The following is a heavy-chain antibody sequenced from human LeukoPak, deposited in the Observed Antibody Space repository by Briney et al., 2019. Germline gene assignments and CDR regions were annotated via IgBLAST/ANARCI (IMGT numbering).Heavy chain of an antibody. Sequence: SETLSLTCTVSGGSISSYYWSWIRQPAGKGLEWIGRIYTSGSTNYNPSLKSRVTMSVDTSKNQFSLKLSSVTAADTAVYYCARCPLVGPHWVAFDIWGQGTMVTVSS. CDR1: GGSISSYY. V-gene: IGHV4-4*07. D-gene: IGHD2-15*01. CDR3: ARCPLVGPHWVAFDI. CDR2: IYTSGST. J-gene: IGHJ3*02.